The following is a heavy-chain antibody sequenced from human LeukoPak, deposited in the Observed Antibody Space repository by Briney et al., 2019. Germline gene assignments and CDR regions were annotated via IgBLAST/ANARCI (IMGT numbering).Heavy chain of an antibody. D-gene: IGHD1-26*01. CDR3: ARGWDRYNWFDP. J-gene: IGHJ5*02. Sequence: SETLSLTCTVSGGSISRSSYYWGWIRQPPGKGLEWIGRIYYSGSTHYNPSLKSRVTISVDTSKNQFSLKLSSVTAADTAVYYCARGWDRYNWFDPWGQGTPVTVSS. CDR1: GGSISRSSYY. V-gene: IGHV4-39*07. CDR2: IYYSGST.